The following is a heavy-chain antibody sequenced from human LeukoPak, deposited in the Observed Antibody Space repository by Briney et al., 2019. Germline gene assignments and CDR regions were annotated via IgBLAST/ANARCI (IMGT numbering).Heavy chain of an antibody. CDR3: AKRGYSSSWYLPHFDY. CDR1: GLTFSSYA. CDR2: ISGSGGST. Sequence: PGGSLRLSCAASGLTFSSYAMSWVRQAPGKGLEWVSAISGSGGSTYYADSVKGRFTISRDNSKNTLYLQMNSLRAEDTAVYYCAKRGYSSSWYLPHFDYWGQGTLVTVSS. V-gene: IGHV3-23*01. J-gene: IGHJ4*02. D-gene: IGHD6-13*01.